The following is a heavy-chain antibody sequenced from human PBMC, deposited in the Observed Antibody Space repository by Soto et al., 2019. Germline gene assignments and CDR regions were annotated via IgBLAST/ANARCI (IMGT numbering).Heavy chain of an antibody. V-gene: IGHV3-30-3*01. D-gene: IGHD3-3*01. Sequence: QVQLVESGGGVVQPGRSLRLSCAASGFTFTSYAMRWVRQAPGKGLEWVAIISYDGSDKQYADSVKGRFTFSRDNSKNTLYLQMNSLRADDTAVYYCARWLSGYYYGMDVWGQGTTVTVSS. J-gene: IGHJ6*02. CDR1: GFTFTSYA. CDR3: ARWLSGYYYGMDV. CDR2: ISYDGSDK.